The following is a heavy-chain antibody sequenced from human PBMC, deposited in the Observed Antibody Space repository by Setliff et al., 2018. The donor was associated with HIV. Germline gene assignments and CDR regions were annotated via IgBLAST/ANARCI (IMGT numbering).Heavy chain of an antibody. CDR3: ARNQGRSNGWPNYWYFDL. Sequence: PSETLSLTCTVSGGSISSGSYYWTWIRQPPGKGLEWIGSLYHSGSTYYNPSLKSRVTISVETSKNQFSLKLSSVTAADTAVYYCARNQGRSNGWPNYWYFDLWGRGTLVTVSS. CDR1: GGSISSGSYY. V-gene: IGHV4-39*07. J-gene: IGHJ2*01. D-gene: IGHD6-19*01. CDR2: LYHSGST.